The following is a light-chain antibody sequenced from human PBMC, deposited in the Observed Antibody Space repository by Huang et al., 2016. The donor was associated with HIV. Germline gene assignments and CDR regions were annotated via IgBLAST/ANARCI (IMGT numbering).Light chain of an antibody. CDR1: QDIRNQ. J-gene: IGKJ1*01. Sequence: DIQMTQSPSSLSASVGDRVTITCQATQDIRNQLKWYKQEPGKAPNVRIYDASNLEAGVPSRFSGSGSGTDFTFTISSLQPEDIATYYCQQYDSPPWTFGQGTKVEIK. V-gene: IGKV1-33*01. CDR2: DAS. CDR3: QQYDSPPWT.